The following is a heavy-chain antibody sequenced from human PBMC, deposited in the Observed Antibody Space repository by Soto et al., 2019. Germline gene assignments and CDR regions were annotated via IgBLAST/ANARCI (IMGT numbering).Heavy chain of an antibody. V-gene: IGHV3-7*01. CDR1: GFTFSRYW. Sequence: GSLRLSCAASGFTFSRYWMTWARQAPGKGLEWVANIKQDGSEIYYVDSVKGRFTISRDNAENSLYLQMNSLRAEDTAVYYCARDPVCSGGSCYDYWGQGTLVTVSS. CDR3: ARDPVCSGGSCYDY. D-gene: IGHD2-15*01. CDR2: IKQDGSEI. J-gene: IGHJ4*02.